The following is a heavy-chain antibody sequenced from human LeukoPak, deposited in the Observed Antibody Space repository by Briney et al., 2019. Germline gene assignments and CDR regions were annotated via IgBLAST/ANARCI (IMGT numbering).Heavy chain of an antibody. V-gene: IGHV4-34*01. D-gene: IGHD3-3*01. J-gene: IGHJ5*02. CDR2: INHSGVT. Sequence: KTSETLCLTCAVYGGSFSGYYWSWNRQPPGKVLEWIGEINHSGVTNYNPSLKSRLTISVDKSKNQFSLKLSSVTAADTAVYYCARDGGAQTTVFGVATPEWFDPWGQGTLVTVSS. CDR3: ARDGGAQTTVFGVATPEWFDP. CDR1: GGSFSGYY.